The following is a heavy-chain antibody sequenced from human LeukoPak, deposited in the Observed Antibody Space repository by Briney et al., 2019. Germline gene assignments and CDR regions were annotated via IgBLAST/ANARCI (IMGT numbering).Heavy chain of an antibody. Sequence: PGGSLRLSCAASGFTFSSYSMNWVRQAPGKRLEWVSSISSSSSYIYYADSVKGRFTISRDNAKNSLYLQMNSLRAEDTAVYYCARDGYCSGGSCFNIWGQGTMVTVSS. J-gene: IGHJ3*02. D-gene: IGHD2-15*01. V-gene: IGHV3-21*01. CDR3: ARDGYCSGGSCFNI. CDR1: GFTFSSYS. CDR2: ISSSSSYI.